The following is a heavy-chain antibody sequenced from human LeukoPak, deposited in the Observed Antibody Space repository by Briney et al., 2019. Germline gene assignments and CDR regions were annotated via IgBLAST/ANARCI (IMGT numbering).Heavy chain of an antibody. CDR1: GFTFTTYW. V-gene: IGHV3-7*01. CDR3: AKVANYYYGSGTYYFFEH. Sequence: GRSLRLSCAASGFTFTTYWMSWVRQAPGKGLEWVANIKQDGTEKYYVDSVKGRFTISRDNAKNSLYLQMNSLRVEDTAVYYCAKVANYYYGSGTYYFFEHWGQGTPVTASS. J-gene: IGHJ4*02. CDR2: IKQDGTEK. D-gene: IGHD3-10*01.